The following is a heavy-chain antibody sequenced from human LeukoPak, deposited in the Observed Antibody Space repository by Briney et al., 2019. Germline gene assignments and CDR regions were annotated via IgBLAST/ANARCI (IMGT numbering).Heavy chain of an antibody. Sequence: GGSLRLSCEASGFPLSSYSINWVRQAPGKGLEWVSYISASGGNIYYLDSVKGRFTVSGDNARKSLFLQMNNARVEDTAFYYCVRVKGTYFDYWGQGALVTVSS. V-gene: IGHV3-48*01. D-gene: IGHD1-1*01. CDR1: GFPLSSYS. CDR3: VRVKGTYFDY. J-gene: IGHJ4*02. CDR2: ISASGGNI.